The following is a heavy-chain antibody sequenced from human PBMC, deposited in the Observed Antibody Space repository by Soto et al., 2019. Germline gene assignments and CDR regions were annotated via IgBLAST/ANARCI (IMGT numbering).Heavy chain of an antibody. D-gene: IGHD6-13*01. CDR3: AADSSSCSDAFDI. V-gene: IGHV3-13*01. Sequence: EVQLVESGGGLVQPGGSLRLSCAASGFTFSSYDMHWVRQATGKGLEWVSAIGTAGDTYYPGSVKGRFTISRENAKNSLYLQMNSLRAEDTAVYYCAADSSSCSDAFDIWGQGTMVTVSS. J-gene: IGHJ3*02. CDR2: IGTAGDT. CDR1: GFTFSSYD.